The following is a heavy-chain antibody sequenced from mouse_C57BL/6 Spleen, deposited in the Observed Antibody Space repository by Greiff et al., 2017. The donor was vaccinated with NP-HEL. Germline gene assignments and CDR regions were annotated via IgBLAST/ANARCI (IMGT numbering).Heavy chain of an antibody. CDR1: GFNFKDYY. CDR2: IDPEDGDT. D-gene: IGHD2-12*01. J-gene: IGHJ2*01. CDR3: NAGVTYDFDY. Sequence: VQLQQSGAELVRPGASVKLSCTASGFNFKDYYMHWVKQRPEQGLEWIGRIDPEDGDTEYDPKFQGKATMTADTSSNTAYLQLSSLTSEDSAVYYCNAGVTYDFDYWGQGTTLTVSS. V-gene: IGHV14-1*01.